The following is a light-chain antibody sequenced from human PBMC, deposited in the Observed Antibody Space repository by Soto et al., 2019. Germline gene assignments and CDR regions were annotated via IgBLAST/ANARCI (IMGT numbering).Light chain of an antibody. J-gene: IGKJ5*01. CDR1: QSVSSY. CDR2: DAS. Sequence: EIVLTQSPATLSLSPGERATLSCRASQSVSSYLAWYQQKPGQAPRLLTYDASNRATGIPARFSGSGSGTAFTLTICSLEPEDFAVYYCQQRSNWPPNAFGQGTRLEI. CDR3: QQRSNWPPNA. V-gene: IGKV3-11*01.